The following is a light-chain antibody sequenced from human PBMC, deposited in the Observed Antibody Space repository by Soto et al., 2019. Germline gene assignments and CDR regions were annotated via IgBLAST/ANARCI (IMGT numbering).Light chain of an antibody. CDR2: GAS. CDR3: QQYGRSSWT. J-gene: IGKJ1*01. V-gene: IGKV3-20*01. CDR1: QSVSSSY. Sequence: EIVLTQSPGTLSLSPGERATLSCRASQSVSSSYLAWYQQKSGQAPRLLIYGASNRATGIPDRFSGSGSGTDFTLTISRLGPEDFAVYYCQQYGRSSWTFGQGTKVEIK.